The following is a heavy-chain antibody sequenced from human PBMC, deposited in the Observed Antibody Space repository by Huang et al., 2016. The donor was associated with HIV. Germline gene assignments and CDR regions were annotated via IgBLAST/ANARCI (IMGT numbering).Heavy chain of an antibody. CDR2: ITVDGKNK. CDR1: GFTFSGYG. D-gene: IGHD1-1*01. CDR3: AKDNDLYYFDY. Sequence: QVHLVESGGGVVQPGRSLRLSCAASGFTFSGYGMHWVSQAPGKGLEWVAVITVDGKNKYYADSGRGRFTVSRDNSQNTVSLQMNTLRAEDTAVYYCAKDNDLYYFDYWGQGTLVTVSS. V-gene: IGHV3-30*18. J-gene: IGHJ4*02.